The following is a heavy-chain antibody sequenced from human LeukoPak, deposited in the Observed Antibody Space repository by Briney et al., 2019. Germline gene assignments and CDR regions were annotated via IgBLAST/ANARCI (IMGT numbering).Heavy chain of an antibody. CDR2: IYYSGST. CDR1: GGSISSSSYY. J-gene: IGHJ4*02. D-gene: IGHD4-17*01. Sequence: PSETLSLTCTVSGGSISSSSYYWGWIRQPPGKGLEWIGSIYYSGSTNYNPSLKSRVTISVDTSKNQFSLKLSSVTAADTAVYYCARVEGIATVTSGFDYWGQGTLVTVSS. CDR3: ARVEGIATVTSGFDY. V-gene: IGHV4-39*07.